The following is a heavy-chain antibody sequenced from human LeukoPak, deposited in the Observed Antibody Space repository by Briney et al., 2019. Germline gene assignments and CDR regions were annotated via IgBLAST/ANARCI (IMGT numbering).Heavy chain of an antibody. CDR2: IYYSGST. Sequence: SETLSLTCAVSGYSISSGYYWGWIRQPPGKGLEWIGYIYYSGSTNYNPSLKSRVTISVDTSKNQFSLKLSSVTAADTAVYYCASRGAARPFWNPYWYFDLWGRGTLVTVSS. J-gene: IGHJ2*01. CDR3: ASRGAARPFWNPYWYFDL. D-gene: IGHD3-3*01. V-gene: IGHV4-61*01. CDR1: GYSISSGYY.